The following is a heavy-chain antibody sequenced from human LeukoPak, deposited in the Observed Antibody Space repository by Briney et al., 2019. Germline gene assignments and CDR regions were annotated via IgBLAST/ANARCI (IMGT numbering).Heavy chain of an antibody. CDR2: INYNGDST. J-gene: IGHJ4*02. Sequence: GGSLRLSCAASGFSFNTYAMHWVRQAPGKGLEYVSAINYNGDSTYYANSVKGRFIISRDNSKKTLFLQMGSLRAEDTAVYYCARDSGGDTYNDYYDSWGQGTLVTVSS. V-gene: IGHV3-64*01. CDR1: GFSFNTYA. D-gene: IGHD5-24*01. CDR3: ARDSGGDTYNDYYDS.